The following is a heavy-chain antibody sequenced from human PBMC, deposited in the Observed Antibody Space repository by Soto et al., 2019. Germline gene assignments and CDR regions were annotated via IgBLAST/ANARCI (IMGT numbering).Heavy chain of an antibody. CDR2: IKSKTDGGTT. V-gene: IGHV3-15*07. CDR1: GFTFSNAW. Sequence: PGGSLRLSCAASGFTFSNAWMNWVRQAPGKGLEWVGRIKSKTDGGTTDYAAPVKGRFTISRDDSKNTLYLQVNSLTTEDTAVYYCTTVGSPYDFWSGYYYYHYYAMDVWGQGTTVTVSS. CDR3: TTVGSPYDFWSGYYYYHYYAMDV. J-gene: IGHJ6*02. D-gene: IGHD3-3*01.